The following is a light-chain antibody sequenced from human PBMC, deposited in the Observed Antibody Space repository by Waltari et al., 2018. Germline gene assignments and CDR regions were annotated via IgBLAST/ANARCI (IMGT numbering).Light chain of an antibody. CDR3: QQRSNWPPFT. V-gene: IGKV3-11*01. J-gene: IGKJ3*01. Sequence: EIVLTQSPANLSLSPGARATLSCRASQSVSSYLAWYQQKPGQAPRLLIYDASNRATGIPARFSGSGSGTDFTLTISSLEPEDFAVYYCQQRSNWPPFTFGPGTKVDIK. CDR1: QSVSSY. CDR2: DAS.